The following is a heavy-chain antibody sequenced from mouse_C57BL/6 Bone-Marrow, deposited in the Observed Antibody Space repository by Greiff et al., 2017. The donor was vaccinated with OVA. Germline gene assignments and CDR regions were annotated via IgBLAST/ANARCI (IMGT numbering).Heavy chain of an antibody. CDR3: ARGGDYDGPWFAY. Sequence: VQLVESGPGLVQPSQSLSITCTVSGFSITSYGVYWGRQSPGKGLEWLGVLWSGGSTDYNAAFISRLSISKDNSKSQVFFQMNSLQADDTAIYYCARGGDYDGPWFAYWGQGTLVTVSA. CDR2: LWSGGST. V-gene: IGHV2-2*01. D-gene: IGHD2-4*01. CDR1: GFSITSYG. J-gene: IGHJ3*01.